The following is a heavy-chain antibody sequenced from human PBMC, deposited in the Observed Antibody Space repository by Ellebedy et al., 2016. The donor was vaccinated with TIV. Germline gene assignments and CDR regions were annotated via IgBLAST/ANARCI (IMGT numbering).Heavy chain of an antibody. J-gene: IGHJ4*02. CDR1: GFTFSSHW. D-gene: IGHD1-26*01. V-gene: IGHV3-7*03. CDR2: IKLDGSDK. Sequence: GESLKISCAASGFTFSSHWMSWVRQAPGKGPEWVANIKLDGSDKYYVDSVKGRFTISRDNAENSLYLQMNSLRAEDTAVYYCVRGGGSFDYWGQGTLVTVSS. CDR3: VRGGGSFDY.